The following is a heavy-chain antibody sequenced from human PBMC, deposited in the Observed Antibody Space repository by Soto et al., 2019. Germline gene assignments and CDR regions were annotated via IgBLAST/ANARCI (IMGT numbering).Heavy chain of an antibody. Sequence: SETLSLTCAVYGGSFSGYYWSWIRQPPGKGLEWIGEINHSGSTNYNPSLKSRVTISVDTSKNQFSLKLSSVTAADTAVYYCASYSSSWYNWFDPWGQGTLVTVSS. D-gene: IGHD6-13*01. V-gene: IGHV4-34*01. CDR1: GGSFSGYY. CDR2: INHSGST. J-gene: IGHJ5*02. CDR3: ASYSSSWYNWFDP.